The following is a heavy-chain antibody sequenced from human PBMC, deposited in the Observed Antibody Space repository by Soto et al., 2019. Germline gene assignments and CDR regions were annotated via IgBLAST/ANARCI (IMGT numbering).Heavy chain of an antibody. J-gene: IGHJ5*02. D-gene: IGHD3-10*01. CDR2: IYYSGNT. V-gene: IGHV4-31*03. CDR3: AKTYRPFGWLDP. CDR1: GGSISNAQYY. Sequence: QVHLQESGPGLVKPSQTLYLTCTLSGGSISNAQYYWAWIRQHPGKGLEWIGYIYYSGNTYYSPSVKSRVSISIDPSKNLFSLKVNSVTAADTAVYYCAKTYRPFGWLDPWGQGNLVTVSS.